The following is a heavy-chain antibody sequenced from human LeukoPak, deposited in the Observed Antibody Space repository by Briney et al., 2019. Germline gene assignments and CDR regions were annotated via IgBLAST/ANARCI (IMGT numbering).Heavy chain of an antibody. CDR2: INHSGST. D-gene: IGHD3-10*01. Sequence: SETLSLTCTVSGGSISGYYWSWIRQPPGKGLEWIGEINHSGSTNYNPSLKSRVTISVDTSKNQFSLKLSSVTAADTAVYYCAVALWFGESPFDYWGQGTLVTVSS. CDR1: GGSISGYY. V-gene: IGHV4-34*01. J-gene: IGHJ4*02. CDR3: AVALWFGESPFDY.